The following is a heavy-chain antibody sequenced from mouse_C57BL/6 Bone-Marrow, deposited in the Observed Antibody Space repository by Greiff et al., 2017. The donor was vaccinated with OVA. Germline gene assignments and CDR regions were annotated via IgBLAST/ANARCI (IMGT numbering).Heavy chain of an antibody. Sequence: VQLQQSGPELVKPGASVKISCKASGYTFTDYNMNWVKQSHGKSLEWIGDINPNNGGTSYNQKFKGKATLTVDKSSSTAYMELRSLTSEDSAVYYCASLDYWGQGTTLTVSS. CDR2: INPNNGGT. V-gene: IGHV1-26*01. J-gene: IGHJ2*01. CDR3: ASLDY. CDR1: GYTFTDYN.